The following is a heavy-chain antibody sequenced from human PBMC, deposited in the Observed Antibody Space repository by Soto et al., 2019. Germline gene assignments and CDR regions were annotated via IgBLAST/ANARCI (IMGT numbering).Heavy chain of an antibody. D-gene: IGHD2-2*01. V-gene: IGHV3-33*01. Sequence: QVQLVESGGGVVQPGRSVRLSCAASGFTFSSYGMHWVRQAPGKGLEWVAVIWYDGSNKYYADSVKGRFTISRDNSKNTLYLQMNSLRAEDTAVYYCARAQLEIFDYWGQGTLVTVSS. CDR3: ARAQLEIFDY. J-gene: IGHJ4*02. CDR1: GFTFSSYG. CDR2: IWYDGSNK.